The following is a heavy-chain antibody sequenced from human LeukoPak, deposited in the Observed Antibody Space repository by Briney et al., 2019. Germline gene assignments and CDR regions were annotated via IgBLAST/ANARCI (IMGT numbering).Heavy chain of an antibody. J-gene: IGHJ3*02. CDR1: GGSISSYY. Sequence: SETLSLTCTVSGGSISSYYWSWIRQPPGKGLEWIGYIYYSGSTNYNPSLKSRVTMSVDTSKNQFSLKLRSVTAADTAVYYCARADRLTYYYDSNGYPSGALDIWGQGTMVTVSS. CDR2: IYYSGST. V-gene: IGHV4-59*12. CDR3: ARADRLTYYYDSNGYPSGALDI. D-gene: IGHD3-22*01.